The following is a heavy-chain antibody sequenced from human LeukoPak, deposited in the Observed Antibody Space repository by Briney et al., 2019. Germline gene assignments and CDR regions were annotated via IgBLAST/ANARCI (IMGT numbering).Heavy chain of an antibody. CDR3: ARDSHSSGYYRYYFDY. D-gene: IGHD3-22*01. Sequence: SETLSLTCTVSGCSIRSYYWSWIRQPPGKGLEWIGSIYYSGSTNYNPSLKSRVTISVDTSKNQFSLKLSSVTTADTAVYYCARDSHSSGYYRYYFDYWGQGTLVTVSS. CDR1: GCSIRSYY. J-gene: IGHJ4*02. CDR2: IYYSGST. V-gene: IGHV4-59*01.